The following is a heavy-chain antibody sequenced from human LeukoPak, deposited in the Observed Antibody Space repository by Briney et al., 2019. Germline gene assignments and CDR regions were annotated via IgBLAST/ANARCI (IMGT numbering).Heavy chain of an antibody. CDR1: GFTFSSYG. D-gene: IGHD6-19*01. CDR3: TKEPIPGAGGYYFDY. V-gene: IGHV3-30*18. Sequence: GGSLRLSCAASGFTFSSYGMHWVRQAPGKGLEWVAVISYAGSTEYYADSVKGRFTISRDNSKNTLYLQINSLRAEDTAVYYCTKEPIPGAGGYYFDYWGQGTLVTVSS. CDR2: ISYAGSTE. J-gene: IGHJ4*02.